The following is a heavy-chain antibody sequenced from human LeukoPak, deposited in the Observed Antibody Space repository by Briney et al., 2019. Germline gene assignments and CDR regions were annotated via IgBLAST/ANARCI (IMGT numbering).Heavy chain of an antibody. J-gene: IGHJ4*02. CDR1: GGTFSSYA. CDR3: FIAAAGTSFDY. Sequence: ASVKVSCKASGGTFSSYAISWVRQAPGQGLEWMGGIIPIFGTANYAQKFQGRVTMTRNTSISTAYMELSSLRSEDTAVYYCFIAAAGTSFDYWGQGTLVTVSS. V-gene: IGHV1-69*05. D-gene: IGHD6-13*01. CDR2: IIPIFGTA.